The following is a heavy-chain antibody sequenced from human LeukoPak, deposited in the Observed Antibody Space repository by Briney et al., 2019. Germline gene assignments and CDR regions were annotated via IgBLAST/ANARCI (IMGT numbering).Heavy chain of an antibody. CDR3: ARDPGSSSFDL. CDR1: GFSFSTYW. V-gene: IGHV3-7*01. J-gene: IGHJ4*02. D-gene: IGHD6-13*01. CDR2: INQDASVR. Sequence: GGSLRLSCAASGFSFSTYWISWARQTPEKGLEFVANINQDASVRNYMDSLNDRCTISRDNAKKSVYLEINSLRADDTAVYYCARDPGSSSFDLWGQGALVTVSS.